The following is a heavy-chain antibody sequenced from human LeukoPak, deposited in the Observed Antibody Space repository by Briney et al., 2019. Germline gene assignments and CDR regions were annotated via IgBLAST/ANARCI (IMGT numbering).Heavy chain of an antibody. CDR1: GFTFDEYG. CDR3: ARAKAYYGSGSYLVDAFDI. D-gene: IGHD3-10*01. J-gene: IGHJ3*02. V-gene: IGHV3-66*01. Sequence: GGSLRLSCAASGFTFDEYGMSWVRQAPGKGLEWVSVIYSGGSTYYADSVKGRFTISRDNSKNTLYLQMNSLRAEDTAVYYCARAKAYYGSGSYLVDAFDIWGQGTMVTVSS. CDR2: IYSGGST.